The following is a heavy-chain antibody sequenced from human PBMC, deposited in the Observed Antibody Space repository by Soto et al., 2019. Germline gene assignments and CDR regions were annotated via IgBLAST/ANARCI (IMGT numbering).Heavy chain of an antibody. Sequence: PGGSLRLSCAASGFTFSSYWMSWVRQAPGKGLEWLTNIKKDGSEEYYVDSVKGRFTISRDNAMSALYLQMNSLRAEDTAVYYCARGPDYPDWNPMDVWGHAPTVTVSS. CDR2: IKKDGSEE. J-gene: IGHJ6*02. CDR3: ARGPDYPDWNPMDV. CDR1: GFTFSSYW. V-gene: IGHV3-7*05. D-gene: IGHD1-1*01.